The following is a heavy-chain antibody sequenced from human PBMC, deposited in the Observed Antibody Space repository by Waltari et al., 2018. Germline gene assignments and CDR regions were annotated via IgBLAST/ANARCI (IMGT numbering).Heavy chain of an antibody. Sequence: QVQLQESGPGLVKPSQTLSLTCTVSGGSISSGSYYWSWIRQPAGKGLEWIGYIYTSGSTNDNPSLKSRVTISVDTSKNQFSLKLSSVTAADTAVYYCARGLSRDGYNLDAFDIWGQGTMVTVSS. CDR2: IYTSGST. J-gene: IGHJ3*02. V-gene: IGHV4-61*09. CDR3: ARGLSRDGYNLDAFDI. CDR1: GGSISSGSYY. D-gene: IGHD5-12*01.